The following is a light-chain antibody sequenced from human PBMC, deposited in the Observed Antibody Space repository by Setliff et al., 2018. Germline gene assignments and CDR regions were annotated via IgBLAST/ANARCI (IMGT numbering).Light chain of an antibody. CDR3: SSYAASYNPCV. J-gene: IGLJ1*01. Sequence: QSALTQPASVSGSLGQSITISCIGTSSDIGGTNYVSWYQQFPGEAPQLIIYAASDRPSGVSHRFSGSKSGNTASLTVSGLQAEDEAEYYCSSYAASYNPCVFGTGTKVTVL. V-gene: IGLV2-14*03. CDR1: SSDIGGTNY. CDR2: AAS.